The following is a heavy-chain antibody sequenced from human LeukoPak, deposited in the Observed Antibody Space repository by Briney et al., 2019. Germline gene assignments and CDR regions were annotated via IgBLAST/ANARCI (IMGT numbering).Heavy chain of an antibody. D-gene: IGHD2-2*01. Sequence: GGSLTLSCAASGFTFSNYEMDWLRQAPGKGLEWVSHISRSGTIYYADSVKGRFTISRDNARNSLYLQMNNLRAEDTAVYYCAREWYCSRGSCYAALFDFWGQGTLVTVSS. CDR2: ISRSGTI. J-gene: IGHJ4*02. CDR3: AREWYCSRGSCYAALFDF. CDR1: GFTFSNYE. V-gene: IGHV3-48*03.